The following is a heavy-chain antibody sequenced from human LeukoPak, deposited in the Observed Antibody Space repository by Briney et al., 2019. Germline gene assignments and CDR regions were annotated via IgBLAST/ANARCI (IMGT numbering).Heavy chain of an antibody. CDR1: GGSISSSSYY. Sequence: SETLSLTCTVSGGSISSSSYYWGWIRQPPGKGLEWIGSIYYSGSTYYNPSLKSRVTISVDTSKDQFSLKLSSVTAADTAVYYCATNGGGYNFYFDYWGQGTLVTVSS. V-gene: IGHV4-39*01. CDR3: ATNGGGYNFYFDY. J-gene: IGHJ4*02. CDR2: IYYSGST. D-gene: IGHD5-24*01.